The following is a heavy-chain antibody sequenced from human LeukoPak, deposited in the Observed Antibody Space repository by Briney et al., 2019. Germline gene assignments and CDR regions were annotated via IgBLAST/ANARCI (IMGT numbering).Heavy chain of an antibody. J-gene: IGHJ4*02. V-gene: IGHV3-23*01. CDR2: ISGSGANT. Sequence: GGSLRLSCAASGFTFNNYAMSWVRQAPGKGLEWVSAISGSGANTHYADSVNGRFTISRDNSKNTLYLQMNNLRAEDTAVYHCAKGGLQEGFDYWGQGTLVTVSS. D-gene: IGHD5-24*01. CDR1: GFTFNNYA. CDR3: AKGGLQEGFDY.